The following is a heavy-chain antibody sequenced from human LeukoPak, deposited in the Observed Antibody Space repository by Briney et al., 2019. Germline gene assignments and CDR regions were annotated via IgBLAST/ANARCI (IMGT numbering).Heavy chain of an antibody. Sequence: PGGSLRLSCAASGFTFSSYSMNWVRQAPGKGLEWVSNISGSGGNTQYADSVKGRFTISRDNSKNTLYMKMNSLRAEDTAIYYCAKYGDYWGDYWGQGTLVTVSS. CDR2: ISGSGGNT. J-gene: IGHJ4*02. CDR3: AKYGDYWGDY. V-gene: IGHV3-23*01. CDR1: GFTFSSYS. D-gene: IGHD4-17*01.